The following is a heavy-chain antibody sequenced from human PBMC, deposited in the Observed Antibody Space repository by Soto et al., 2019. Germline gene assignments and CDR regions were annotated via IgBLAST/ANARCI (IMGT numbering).Heavy chain of an antibody. V-gene: IGHV4-31*03. CDR3: ARSAHYCSNTSCYYYYYNGMDV. CDR1: GGSISSGGYY. D-gene: IGHD2-2*01. Sequence: SETLSLTCTVSGGSISSGGYYWSWIRQHPGKGLEWIGYIYYSGSTYYNPSLMSRVTISVDTSKNQFSLKLSSVTAADTAVYYCARSAHYCSNTSCYYYYYNGMDVWGQGTTVTVSS. CDR2: IYYSGST. J-gene: IGHJ6*02.